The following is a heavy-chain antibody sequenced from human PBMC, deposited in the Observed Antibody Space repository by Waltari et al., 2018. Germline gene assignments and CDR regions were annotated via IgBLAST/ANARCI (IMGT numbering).Heavy chain of an antibody. CDR2: IWYDGSNK. CDR3: AKDYRLRVRGVIFPDAFDI. CDR1: GFTFSSYG. V-gene: IGHV3-33*06. J-gene: IGHJ3*02. Sequence: QVQLVESGGGVVQPGRSLRLSCAASGFTFSSYGMHWVRQAPGKGREWVAVIWYDGSNKYYADSVKGRFTISRDNSKNTLYLQMNSLRAEDTAVYYCAKDYRLRVRGVIFPDAFDIWGQGTMVTVSS. D-gene: IGHD3-10*01.